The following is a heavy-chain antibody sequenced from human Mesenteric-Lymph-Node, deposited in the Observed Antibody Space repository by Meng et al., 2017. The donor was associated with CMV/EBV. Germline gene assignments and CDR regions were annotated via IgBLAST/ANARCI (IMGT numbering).Heavy chain of an antibody. Sequence: GESLKISCAASGFTFSSSGMHWVRQAPGKGLEWVAIISYDGSTRDYADSVKGRFTISRDNSKNTLNLQMNSLSAGDTAVYYCARDQQYQPYYSGLDLWGQGITVTVSS. D-gene: IGHD2-2*01. CDR3: ARDQQYQPYYSGLDL. V-gene: IGHV3-30*03. J-gene: IGHJ6*02. CDR2: ISYDGSTR. CDR1: GFTFSSSG.